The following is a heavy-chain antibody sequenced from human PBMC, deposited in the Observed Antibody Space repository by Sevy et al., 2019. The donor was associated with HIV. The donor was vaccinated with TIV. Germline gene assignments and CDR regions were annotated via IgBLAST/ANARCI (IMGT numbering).Heavy chain of an antibody. D-gene: IGHD6-6*01. V-gene: IGHV3-21*01. CDR1: GFTFSSYS. CDR3: ARDVEYSSSKVDY. J-gene: IGHJ4*02. Sequence: GGSLRLSCAASGFTFSSYSMNWVRQAPGKGLEWVSSISSSSSYIYYADSVKGRSTISRDNAKNSLYLQMNSLRAEDTAVYYCARDVEYSSSKVDYWGQGTLVTVSS. CDR2: ISSSSSYI.